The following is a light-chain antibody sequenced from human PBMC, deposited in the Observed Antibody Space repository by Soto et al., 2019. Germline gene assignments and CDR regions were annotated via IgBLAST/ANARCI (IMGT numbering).Light chain of an antibody. Sequence: DIQMTQSPSSLSASVGDRVTITCRASQSIGKYLNWYQQKPGKAPKLLISDASNLEVGVPLRFSGSGSGTHFTVTINSLQTEDIATYYCQQYDVLPLSFGPGTKVDI. CDR3: QQYDVLPLS. V-gene: IGKV1-33*01. J-gene: IGKJ3*01. CDR1: QSIGKY. CDR2: DAS.